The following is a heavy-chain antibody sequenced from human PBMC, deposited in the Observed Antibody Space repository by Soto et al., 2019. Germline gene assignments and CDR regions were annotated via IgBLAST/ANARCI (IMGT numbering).Heavy chain of an antibody. CDR1: GFTFSSYA. CDR3: AKGVVAAGHRSWDSDL. V-gene: IGHV3-23*01. CDR2: ISGSGGST. D-gene: IGHD2-15*01. Sequence: EVQLLESGGGLVQPGGSLRLSCAASGFTFSSYAMSWVRQAPGKGLEWVSAISGSGGSTYYADSVKGRFTLSRDNSKKPLFLQVNSLRAEDRAVYYCAKGVVAAGHRSWDSDLWGRGTLGTVSS. J-gene: IGHJ2*01.